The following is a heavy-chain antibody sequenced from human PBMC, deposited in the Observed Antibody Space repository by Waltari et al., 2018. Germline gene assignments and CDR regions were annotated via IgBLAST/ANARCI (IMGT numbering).Heavy chain of an antibody. V-gene: IGHV3-48*04. D-gene: IGHD2-15*01. J-gene: IGHJ4*02. CDR3: ARGGGSRSLDY. Sequence: YSMNWVRQAPGKGLEWVSYISSSSSTIYYADSVKGRFTISRDNAKNSLYLQMNSLRAEDTAVYYCARGGGSRSLDYWGQGTLVTVSS. CDR2: ISSSSSTI. CDR1: YS.